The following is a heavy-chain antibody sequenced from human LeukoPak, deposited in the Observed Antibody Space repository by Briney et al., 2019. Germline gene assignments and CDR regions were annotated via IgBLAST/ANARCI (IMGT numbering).Heavy chain of an antibody. D-gene: IGHD6-19*01. CDR2: INQDGGEK. J-gene: IGHJ4*02. CDR3: AKDSSGWYSNFDY. Sequence: GGSLRLSCAASGLTFSSYWMTWVRQAPGKGLEWVANINQDGGEKYYVDSVRGRFTISRDNAKNSLYLQMNSLRAEDTALYYCAKDSSGWYSNFDYWGQGTLVTVSS. V-gene: IGHV3-7*03. CDR1: GLTFSSYW.